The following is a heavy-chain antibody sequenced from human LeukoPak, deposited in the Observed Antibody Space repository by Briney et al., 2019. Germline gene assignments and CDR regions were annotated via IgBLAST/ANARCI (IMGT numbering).Heavy chain of an antibody. Sequence: ASVKVSCKTSGYTFTSYDINWVRQATGQGLEWMGWMDPNSGNTGYAQKFQGRVTMTRDTSISTAYMELSSLRSEDTAVYYCARHSSSSWGDWGQGTLVTVSS. J-gene: IGHJ4*02. CDR3: ARHSSSSWGD. CDR1: GYTFTSYD. V-gene: IGHV1-8*01. D-gene: IGHD6-6*01. CDR2: MDPNSGNT.